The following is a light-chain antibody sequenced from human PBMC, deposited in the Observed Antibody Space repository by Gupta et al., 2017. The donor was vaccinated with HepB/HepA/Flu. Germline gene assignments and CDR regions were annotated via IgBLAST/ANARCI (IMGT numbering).Light chain of an antibody. J-gene: IGLJ2*01. V-gene: IGLV3-19*01. CDR3: NARDNSGQV. CDR2: GRN. CDR1: SLRTYY. Sequence: DPAVSVALGQTVRITCQGDSLRTYYASWYQQKPGQAPVLVIHGRNNRPSGIPDRFSGSTSENTASLTITGAQAEDEADYYCNARDNSGQVFGGGTKLTVL.